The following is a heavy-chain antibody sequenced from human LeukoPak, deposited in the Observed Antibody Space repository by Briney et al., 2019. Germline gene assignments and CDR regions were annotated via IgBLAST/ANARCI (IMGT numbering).Heavy chain of an antibody. CDR3: ARGPIAAASTGNRNEDY. V-gene: IGHV3-48*04. J-gene: IGHJ4*02. D-gene: IGHD6-13*01. Sequence: GSLRLSCAGSGFTFGPYTMNWVRQAPGKGLEWISHITSSSDTKYYADSVKGRFTISRDNARNSLYLQMNSLRAEDTAVYYCARGPIAAASTGNRNEDYWGQGTLVTVSS. CDR1: GFTFGPYT. CDR2: ITSSSDTK.